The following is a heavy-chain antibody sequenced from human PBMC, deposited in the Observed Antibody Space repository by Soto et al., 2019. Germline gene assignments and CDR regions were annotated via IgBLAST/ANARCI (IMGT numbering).Heavy chain of an antibody. CDR2: ISAYNGNT. J-gene: IGHJ4*02. CDR3: ARGLYRRGTYYAFDN. V-gene: IGHV1-18*01. Sequence: QVPLVQSGPEVKKPGASVKVSCKTSGYTPTNYDIGWVRQAPGQGLEYMGWISAYNGNTNYARKLQDRVTLTTDTSTMTSYMALRSLQSVDTAIYYCARGLYRRGTYYAFDNWGQGTLVTVSS. CDR1: GYTPTNYD. D-gene: IGHD1-26*01.